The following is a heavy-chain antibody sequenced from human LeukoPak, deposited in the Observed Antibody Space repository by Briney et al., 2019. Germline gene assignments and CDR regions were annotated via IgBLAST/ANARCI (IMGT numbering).Heavy chain of an antibody. J-gene: IGHJ3*02. Sequence: GGSLRLSCAASGLTFSTYWMHWVRQAPGRGLVWVSSINSDGSSTSYADSVQGRFTISRDNGRNTLYLQMNSLRAGDTAVYYCARGGSPPEALGDAFDIWGQGTMVTVSS. CDR3: ARGGSPPEALGDAFDI. CDR2: INSDGSST. CDR1: GLTFSTYW. V-gene: IGHV3-74*01. D-gene: IGHD1-26*01.